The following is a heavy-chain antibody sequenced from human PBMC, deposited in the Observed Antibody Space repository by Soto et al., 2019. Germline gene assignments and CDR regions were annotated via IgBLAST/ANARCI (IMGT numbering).Heavy chain of an antibody. CDR2: IVNDRSEQ. Sequence: QVQLVESGGGVVRPGRSLRLSCAATGFSFSTHGMHWVRQAPGKGLEWVAVIVNDRSEQDYSDSVKGRFTISRDNSKNTLYLLMNNLRAADTAVYYCARDDNYAYSGLDHWGQGILVTVSS. CDR3: ARDDNYAYSGLDH. J-gene: IGHJ4*02. D-gene: IGHD5-12*01. CDR1: GFSFSTHG. V-gene: IGHV3-33*01.